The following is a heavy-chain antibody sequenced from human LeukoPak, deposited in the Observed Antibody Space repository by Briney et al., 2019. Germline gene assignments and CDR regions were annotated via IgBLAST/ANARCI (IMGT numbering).Heavy chain of an antibody. CDR3: ARDRAAFDS. D-gene: IGHD6-25*01. CDR1: GFTFSSFP. J-gene: IGHJ4*02. Sequence: GGSLRLSCAASGFTFSSFPMSWVRQAPGKGLQWVSGITGRGGNTYYADSVEGRSTISRDNSKNTLSLQMDSLRAEDTAIYYCARDRAAFDSWGQGTLVTVS. CDR2: ITGRGGNT. V-gene: IGHV3-23*01.